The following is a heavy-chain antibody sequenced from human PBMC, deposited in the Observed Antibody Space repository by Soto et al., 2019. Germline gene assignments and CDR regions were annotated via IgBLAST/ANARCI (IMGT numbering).Heavy chain of an antibody. CDR1: GGSIRGNY. D-gene: IGHD4-17*01. Sequence: NPSETLSLTCAVSGGSIRGNYWSWILQAPGKGLEWIGYMFYTGSTNYNPSLNSRVTIPVDTSKNQFSLKLSSVTAADTAVYYCARSRYYSDFYFDYWGQGILVTVSS. J-gene: IGHJ4*02. CDR3: ARSRYYSDFYFDY. CDR2: MFYTGST. V-gene: IGHV4-59*01.